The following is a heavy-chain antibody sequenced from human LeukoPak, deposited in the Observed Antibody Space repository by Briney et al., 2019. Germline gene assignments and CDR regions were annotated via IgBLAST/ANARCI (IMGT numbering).Heavy chain of an antibody. V-gene: IGHV3-74*03. CDR1: EFTFSSYW. CDR2: INSDGGST. J-gene: IGHJ6*04. D-gene: IGHD3-9*01. CDR3: ARDGEDFEMDV. Sequence: GGSLRLSCAASEFTFSSYWMHWVRQAPGKGPGWVSRINSDGGSTTYADSVKGRFTISRDNAKNTLYLQMHSLRAEDTAVYYCARDGEDFEMDVWGKGTTVSVCS.